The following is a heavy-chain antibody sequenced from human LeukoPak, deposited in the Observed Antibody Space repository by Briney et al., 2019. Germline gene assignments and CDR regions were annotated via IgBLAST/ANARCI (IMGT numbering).Heavy chain of an antibody. CDR3: ETAIQLWPF. Sequence: SGGSLRLSCAASGFVFRSYPMQWVPQAPGKGLEWVTIISYDGNHIFYADSVKGRFTISRDNSKNTLYLQMNGLRPEDTAVYYCETAIQLWPFWGQGTLVTVSS. J-gene: IGHJ4*02. CDR2: ISYDGNHI. D-gene: IGHD1-1*01. CDR1: GFVFRSYP. V-gene: IGHV3-30*04.